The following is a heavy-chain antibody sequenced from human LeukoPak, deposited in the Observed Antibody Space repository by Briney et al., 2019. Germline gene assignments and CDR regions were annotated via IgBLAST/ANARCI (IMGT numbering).Heavy chain of an antibody. CDR2: ISSSSTYI. D-gene: IGHD1-14*01. V-gene: IGHV3-21*01. CDR3: VRKNHGSFGY. Sequence: GGSLRLSCAASGLSLSTYYVNWVRQAPGKGLEWVSCISSSSTYIYYADSVRGRFAISRDNAKNSLYLQMNSLRADDTAVYYCVRKNHGSFGYWGQGSLVTVSS. J-gene: IGHJ4*02. CDR1: GLSLSTYY.